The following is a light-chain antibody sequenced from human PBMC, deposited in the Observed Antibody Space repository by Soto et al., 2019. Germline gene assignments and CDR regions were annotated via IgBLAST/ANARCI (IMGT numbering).Light chain of an antibody. CDR2: ASS. V-gene: IGKV1-39*01. CDR3: QHSYSTPIYT. J-gene: IGKJ2*01. Sequence: DIQMTQSPSSLYASVGERVTITCRASQSISSYLNWYQQKPGKAPKLLIYASSSLQSGVPSRFSGSRSGTAFTLSIISLQPEAFAIYCCQHSYSTPIYTFGHGTKLEIK. CDR1: QSISSY.